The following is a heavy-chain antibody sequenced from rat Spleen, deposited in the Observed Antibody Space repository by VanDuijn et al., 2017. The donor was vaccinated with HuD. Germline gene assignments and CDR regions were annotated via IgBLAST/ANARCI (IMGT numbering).Heavy chain of an antibody. CDR3: ARPSTETYCFDY. CDR2: ISAGGRNT. CDR1: GFTFINYD. V-gene: IGHV5S13*01. Sequence: EVQLVESGGGLVQPGRSLKLSCAASGFTFINYDMAWVRQAPTKGLEWIASISAGGRNTYYRDSVKGRFTISRDNAKNTQYLQMNSLRSEDTATYYCARPSTETYCFDYWGQGVMVTVSS. J-gene: IGHJ2*01. D-gene: IGHD1-11*01.